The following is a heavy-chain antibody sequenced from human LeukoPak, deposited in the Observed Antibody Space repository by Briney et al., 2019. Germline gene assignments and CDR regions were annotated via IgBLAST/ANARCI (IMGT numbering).Heavy chain of an antibody. CDR3: ARDFESYYDV. CDR2: IGYDGGET. Sequence: GGSLRLSCAASGLTFSSYGMHWVRQAPGKGLEWVAVIGYDGGETYYSDSAKGRFTISRDNSKNTLRLQMNSLRAEDTAVYYCARDFESYYDVWGQGTLVTVSS. CDR1: GLTFSSYG. D-gene: IGHD3-22*01. V-gene: IGHV3-33*01. J-gene: IGHJ4*02.